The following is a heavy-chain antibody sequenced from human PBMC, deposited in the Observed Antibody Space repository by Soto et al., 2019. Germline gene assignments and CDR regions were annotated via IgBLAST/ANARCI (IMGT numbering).Heavy chain of an antibody. D-gene: IGHD1-26*01. V-gene: IGHV4-30-4*01. CDR3: VTVNLVGAAYYFDY. Sequence: SSETLSLTCTVSGGSIRNGDYYWGWILQPPGKGLEWIGYVNYSGTTYSHPSFNSRVSISVDTSENQFSLRLTSVTAADTAVYYCVTVNLVGAAYYFDYWGPGTLVTVSS. CDR2: VNYSGTT. CDR1: GGSIRNGDYY. J-gene: IGHJ4*02.